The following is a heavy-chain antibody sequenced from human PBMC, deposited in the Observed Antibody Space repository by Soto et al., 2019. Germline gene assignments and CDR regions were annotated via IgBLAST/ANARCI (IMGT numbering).Heavy chain of an antibody. D-gene: IGHD4-17*01. J-gene: IGHJ6*02. CDR3: AKDSTVTTSLYFYYYGFDV. V-gene: IGHV3-23*01. CDR2: VSGRGGST. Sequence: EVQLLESGGGLVQPGGSLRLSCAASGFTFSNFAMSWVRQAPGKGLEWVSGVSGRGGSTKYAESVKGRFTIFRDNSRNTLYLQVNSLRAEDTAVYYCAKDSTVTTSLYFYYYGFDVWGQGTAVTGSS. CDR1: GFTFSNFA.